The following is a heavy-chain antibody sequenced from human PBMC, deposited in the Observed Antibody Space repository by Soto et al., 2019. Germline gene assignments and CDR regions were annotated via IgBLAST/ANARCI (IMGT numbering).Heavy chain of an antibody. V-gene: IGHV3-15*07. D-gene: IGHD6-19*01. CDR1: GFTFSNAW. Sequence: EVQLVESGGGLVKPGGSLRLSCAASGFTFSNAWMNWVRQAPGKGLAWVGRIKSKTDGGTTDYAAPVKGRFTISRDDSKNTLYLQMNSLKTEDTAVYYCTTDRGYSSGWYPSTYFYYGMDVWGQGTTVTVSS. J-gene: IGHJ6*02. CDR2: IKSKTDGGTT. CDR3: TTDRGYSSGWYPSTYFYYGMDV.